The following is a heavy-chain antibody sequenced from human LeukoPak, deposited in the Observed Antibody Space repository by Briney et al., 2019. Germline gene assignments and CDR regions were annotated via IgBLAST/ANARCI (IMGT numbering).Heavy chain of an antibody. CDR2: ISYDGSNK. V-gene: IGHV3-30*04. CDR3: ARVEGDGYTNDAFDI. CDR1: GFTFSSYA. Sequence: GGSLRLSCAASGFTFSSYAMHWVRQAPGKGLERVAVISYDGSNKYYADSVKGRFTISRDNSKNTLYLQMNSLRAEDTAVYYCARVEGDGYTNDAFDIWGQGTMVTVSS. D-gene: IGHD5-24*01. J-gene: IGHJ3*02.